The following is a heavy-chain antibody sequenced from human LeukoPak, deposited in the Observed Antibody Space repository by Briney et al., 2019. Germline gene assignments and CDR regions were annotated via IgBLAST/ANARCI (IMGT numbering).Heavy chain of an antibody. J-gene: IGHJ6*02. CDR2: IYYSGST. V-gene: IGHV4-59*01. Sequence: SETLSLTCTVSGGSISSYYWSWIRQPPGKGLEWIGYIYYSGSTNYNPSLKSRVTISVDTSKNQFSLKLSSVTAADTAVYYCARNQYYYDSSGYQSHYYYGMDVWGQGTTVTVSS. CDR1: GGSISSYY. D-gene: IGHD3-22*01. CDR3: ARNQYYYDSSGYQSHYYYGMDV.